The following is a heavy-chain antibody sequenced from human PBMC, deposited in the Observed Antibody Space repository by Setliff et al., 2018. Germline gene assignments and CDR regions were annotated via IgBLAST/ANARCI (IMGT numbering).Heavy chain of an antibody. D-gene: IGHD1-20*01. CDR3: ARDEIRPITPDY. CDR2: ISGYNGNT. CDR1: GYTFTSYG. J-gene: IGHJ4*02. V-gene: IGHV1-18*01. Sequence: GASVKVSCKASGYTFTSYGISWVRQAPGQGLEWVRWISGYNGNTIYAQNFQDRVTMTTDTSTSTAYMEMRSLTSDDTAVYYCARDEIRPITPDYWGQGTLVTVS.